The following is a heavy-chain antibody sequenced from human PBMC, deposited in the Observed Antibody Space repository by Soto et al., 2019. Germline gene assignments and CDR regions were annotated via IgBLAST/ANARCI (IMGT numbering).Heavy chain of an antibody. V-gene: IGHV5-10-1*01. CDR1: GERFTSYW. D-gene: IGHD2-2*01. J-gene: IGHJ6*02. CDR2: IDPSDSYT. Sequence: PGESLTICCKGSGERFTSYWSSWVRPMHGKGLERMGRIDPSDSYTNYSPSFQGHVTISADKSISTAYLQWSSLKASDTAMYYCARLDIVVVPAAPGGYYSGMDVWGQGTKVTASS. CDR3: ARLDIVVVPAAPGGYYSGMDV.